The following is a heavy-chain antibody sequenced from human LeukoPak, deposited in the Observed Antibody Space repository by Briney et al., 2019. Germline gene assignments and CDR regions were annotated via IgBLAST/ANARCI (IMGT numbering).Heavy chain of an antibody. V-gene: IGHV3-30*18. Sequence: PGGSLRLSCAASGFTFSNYGMHWVRQAPGKGLEWVAVISYDGSNKYYADSVKGRFTISRGNSKNTLYLQMNSLRAEDTAVYYCAKSYVYYYYGMDVWGQGTTVTVSS. CDR3: AKSYVYYYYGMDV. CDR2: ISYDGSNK. J-gene: IGHJ6*02. CDR1: GFTFSNYG. D-gene: IGHD1-26*01.